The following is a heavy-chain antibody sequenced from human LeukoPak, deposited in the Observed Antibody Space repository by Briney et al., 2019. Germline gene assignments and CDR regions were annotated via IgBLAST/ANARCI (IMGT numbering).Heavy chain of an antibody. CDR3: ARDSTYYYDSSGYYP. CDR1: GFTFSDYS. Sequence: GGSLILPCAASGFTFSDYSMNWVRQAPGKGLEWVSSISSSSSYIYYADSVKGRFTISRDNAKNSLYLQMNSLRAEDTAVYYCARDSTYYYDSSGYYPRGQGTLVTVSS. D-gene: IGHD3-22*01. J-gene: IGHJ4*02. CDR2: ISSSSSYI. V-gene: IGHV3-21*01.